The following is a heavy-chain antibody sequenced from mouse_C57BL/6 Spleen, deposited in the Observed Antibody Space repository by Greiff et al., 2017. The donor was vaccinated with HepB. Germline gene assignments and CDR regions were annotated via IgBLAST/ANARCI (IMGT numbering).Heavy chain of an antibody. D-gene: IGHD2-1*01. CDR2: IYPGDGDT. CDR1: GYAFSSSW. CDR3: ARNPIYYGNSNYFDY. Sequence: VKLMESGPELVKPGASVKISCKASGYAFSSSWMNWVKQRPGKGLEWIGRIYPGDGDTNYNGKFKGKATLTADKSSSTAYMQLSSLTSEDSAVYFCARNPIYYGNSNYFDYWGQGTTLTVSS. J-gene: IGHJ2*01. V-gene: IGHV1-82*01.